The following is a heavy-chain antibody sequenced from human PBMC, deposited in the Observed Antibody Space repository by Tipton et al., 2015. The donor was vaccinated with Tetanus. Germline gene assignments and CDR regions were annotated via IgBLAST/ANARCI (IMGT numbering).Heavy chain of an antibody. J-gene: IGHJ4*02. CDR1: GGSLSRYY. CDR2: VDDSGST. V-gene: IGHV4-34*01. D-gene: IGHD1-14*01. CDR3: ARGTGDY. Sequence: LRLSCAVYGGSLSRYYWTWIRQPPGKGLEWIGEVDDSGSTNYNPSLKSRVTISVDTSKNQFSLKLSSVAAADTAVYHCARGTGDYWGQGTLVTVSS.